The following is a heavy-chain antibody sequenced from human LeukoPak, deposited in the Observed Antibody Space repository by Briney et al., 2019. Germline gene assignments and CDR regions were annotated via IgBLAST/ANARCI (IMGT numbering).Heavy chain of an antibody. Sequence: GGSLRLSCAASGFTFSAYAMSWIRQAPGKGLEWVSYISSSGGTIYYADSVKGRFTTSRDNAKNSLYLQMNSLRAEDTAVYYCARRGSRSSVVTTWEFDYWGQGTLVTVSS. J-gene: IGHJ4*02. V-gene: IGHV3-11*01. CDR3: ARRGSRSSVVTTWEFDY. CDR1: GFTFSAYA. D-gene: IGHD4-11*01. CDR2: ISSSGGTI.